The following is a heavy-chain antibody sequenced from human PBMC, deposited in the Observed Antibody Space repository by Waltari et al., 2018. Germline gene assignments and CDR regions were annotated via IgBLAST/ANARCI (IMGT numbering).Heavy chain of an antibody. Sequence: EVQLVESGGALVQPGGSLRLSCGASGFIFSRHAMGGARQASGKGLEWVTDIEHTGRITYYADSVKGRFTVSRDNSRNTLSLQMDSLRVEDTAVYHCTKRYCDDDRCYGLDYWGQGTLVTVSS. CDR1: GFIFSRHA. V-gene: IGHV3-23*04. J-gene: IGHJ4*02. CDR3: TKRYCDDDRCYGLDY. CDR2: IEHTGRIT. D-gene: IGHD2-21*01.